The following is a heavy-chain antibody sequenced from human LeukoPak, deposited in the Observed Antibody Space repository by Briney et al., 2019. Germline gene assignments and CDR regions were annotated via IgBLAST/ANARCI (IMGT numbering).Heavy chain of an antibody. CDR2: IYHSGSN. CDR1: GYSISSGYY. V-gene: IGHV4-38-2*01. Sequence: SETLSLTCAVSGYSISSGYYWGWIRPPPGKGLEWIGIIYHSGSNYYNPSLKSRVTISVDTSKNQFSLKLSSVTAADTAVYYCARLPYCSGGSCYSAGDYWGQGTLVTVSS. CDR3: ARLPYCSGGSCYSAGDY. J-gene: IGHJ4*02. D-gene: IGHD2-15*01.